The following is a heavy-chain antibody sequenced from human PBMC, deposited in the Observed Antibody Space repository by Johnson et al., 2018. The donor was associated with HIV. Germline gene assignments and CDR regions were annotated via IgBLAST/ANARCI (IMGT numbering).Heavy chain of an antibody. CDR1: GFTFNTYA. Sequence: VQLVESGGGLVQPGGSLRLSCAASGFTFNTYAMSWVRQAPGKGLEWVGRTRNKANSYTTEYAASVKGRFTISRDDSKNSLYLQMNSLKTEDTAVYYCASRYTVDAFDIWGQGTMVTVSS. CDR2: TRNKANSYTT. J-gene: IGHJ3*02. D-gene: IGHD1-1*01. CDR3: ASRYTVDAFDI. V-gene: IGHV3-72*01.